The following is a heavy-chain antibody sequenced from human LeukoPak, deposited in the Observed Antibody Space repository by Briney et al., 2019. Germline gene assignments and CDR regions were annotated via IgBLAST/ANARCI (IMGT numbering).Heavy chain of an antibody. CDR1: GFTSGDYA. CDR3: SRVPIRTVTLAIVVRGPDVFDI. D-gene: IGHD3-22*01. CDR2: IRGKNYGGTT. J-gene: IGHJ3*02. V-gene: IGHV3-49*05. Sequence: NPGGSLRLSCAASGFTSGDYALTWFRQAPGKGLEWVGFIRGKNYGGTTEYAASVKGRFTISRDDSKNIAYLQMNSLQIEDTAVYYCSRVPIRTVTLAIVVRGPDVFDIWGHGTMVTVSS.